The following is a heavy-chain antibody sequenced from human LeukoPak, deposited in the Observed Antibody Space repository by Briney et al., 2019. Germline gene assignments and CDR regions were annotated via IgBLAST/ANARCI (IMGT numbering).Heavy chain of an antibody. J-gene: IGHJ4*02. Sequence: GRYLRLSCAASGFTFDDYAMHWVRQAPGKGLEWVSGISWNSGSIGYADSVKGRFTISRDNAKNSLYLQMNSLRAEDMALYYCAKGDDYDSSGPVDYWGQGTLVTVSS. CDR2: ISWNSGSI. V-gene: IGHV3-9*03. CDR3: AKGDDYDSSGPVDY. D-gene: IGHD3-22*01. CDR1: GFTFDDYA.